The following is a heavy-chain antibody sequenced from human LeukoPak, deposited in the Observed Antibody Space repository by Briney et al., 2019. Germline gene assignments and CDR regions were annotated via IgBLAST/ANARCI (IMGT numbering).Heavy chain of an antibody. V-gene: IGHV3-53*01. J-gene: IGHJ5*02. CDR3: ARGFSDIVNYFDP. D-gene: IGHD4-11*01. CDR2: IYRGGGT. Sequence: GGSLRLSCAASGFSVSSDYMSWVRQAPGKGLEWVSAIYRGGGTYYADSVKGRFTISRDSSMNTLFLQMNILRAEDTAVYYCARGFSDIVNYFDPWGQGTLVIVSS. CDR1: GFSVSSDY.